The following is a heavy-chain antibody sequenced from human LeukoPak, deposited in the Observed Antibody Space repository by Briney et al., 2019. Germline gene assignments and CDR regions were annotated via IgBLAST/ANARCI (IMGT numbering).Heavy chain of an antibody. CDR3: AKPHYDILTGYLEYYFDY. Sequence: PGGSLRLSCAASGFTFSSYAMSWVRQAPGKGLEWVSAISGSGGSTYYADSVKGRFTISRDNSKNTLYLQMNSLRAEDTAVYYCAKPHYDILTGYLEYYFDYWGQGTLVTVSS. CDR2: ISGSGGST. V-gene: IGHV3-23*01. D-gene: IGHD3-9*01. CDR1: GFTFSSYA. J-gene: IGHJ4*02.